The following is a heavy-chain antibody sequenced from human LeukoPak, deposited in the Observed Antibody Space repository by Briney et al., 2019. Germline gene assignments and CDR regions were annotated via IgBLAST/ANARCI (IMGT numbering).Heavy chain of an antibody. V-gene: IGHV1-2*02. Sequence: GASVKVSCKASGYTFTAYYIHWVRQAPGQGLEWMGWINPNSGGTNYAQKFQGRVTMTRDTSITTAYMELSSLRSDDTAVYYCAKFRHCSGGSCYQGNWFDPWGQGTLVTVSS. CDR1: GYTFTAYY. D-gene: IGHD2-15*01. CDR3: AKFRHCSGGSCYQGNWFDP. J-gene: IGHJ5*02. CDR2: INPNSGGT.